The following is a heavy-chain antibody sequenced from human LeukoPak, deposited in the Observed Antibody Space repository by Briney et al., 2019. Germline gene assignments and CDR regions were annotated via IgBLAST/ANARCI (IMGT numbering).Heavy chain of an antibody. J-gene: IGHJ6*02. Sequence: GGSLRLSCAASGFTSNSYGMHWVRQAPGKGLGWVATISYDGSSKYFADSVKGRFTISRDNSKNTMYLQMNSLRPDDTAVYYCAKSYRDFSYYFYGMDVWGHGTTVTVSS. CDR1: GFTSNSYG. CDR2: ISYDGSSK. CDR3: AKSYRDFSYYFYGMDV. V-gene: IGHV3-30*18. D-gene: IGHD3-3*01.